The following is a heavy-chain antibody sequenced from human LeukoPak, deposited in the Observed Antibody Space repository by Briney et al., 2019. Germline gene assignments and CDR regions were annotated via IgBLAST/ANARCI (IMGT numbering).Heavy chain of an antibody. CDR3: ARVAGYYGSDY. CDR2: IIPIFGTA. D-gene: IGHD3-9*01. V-gene: IGHV1-69*05. Sequence: GSSVKVSCKASGGTFSSYAISWVRQAPGQGLEWMGGIIPIFGTANYAQKLQGRVTMTTDTSTSTAYMELRSLRSDDTAVYYCARVAGYYGSDYWGQGTLVTVSS. CDR1: GGTFSSYA. J-gene: IGHJ4*02.